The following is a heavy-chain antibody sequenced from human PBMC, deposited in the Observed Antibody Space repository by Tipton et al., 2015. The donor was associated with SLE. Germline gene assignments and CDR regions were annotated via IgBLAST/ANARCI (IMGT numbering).Heavy chain of an antibody. V-gene: IGHV4-39*07. CDR2: IYTSGST. D-gene: IGHD6-19*01. CDR3: ARETSSLFDY. CDR1: GGSISSSSYY. Sequence: TLSLTCTVSGGSISSSSYYWGWIRQPPGKGLEGIGRIYTSGSTNYNPSLKSRVTMSVATSKNQFSLKLSSVTAADTAVYYCARETSSLFDYWGQGTLVTVSS. J-gene: IGHJ4*02.